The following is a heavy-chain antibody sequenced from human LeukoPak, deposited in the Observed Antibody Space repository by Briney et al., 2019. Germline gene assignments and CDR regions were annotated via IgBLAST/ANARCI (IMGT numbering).Heavy chain of an antibody. CDR2: IKQDGSEK. V-gene: IGHV3-7*01. Sequence: PGGSLRLSCAASGFTFSSYWMSWVRQAPGKGLEWVANIKQDGSEKYYVDSVKGRFTISRDNAKNSLYLQMNSLRAEDTAVYYCAREGAPYDILTGTFDYWGQGTLVTVSS. CDR1: GFTFSSYW. J-gene: IGHJ4*02. CDR3: AREGAPYDILTGTFDY. D-gene: IGHD3-9*01.